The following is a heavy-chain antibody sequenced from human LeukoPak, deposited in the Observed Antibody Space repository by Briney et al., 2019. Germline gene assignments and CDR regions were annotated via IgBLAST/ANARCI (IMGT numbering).Heavy chain of an antibody. Sequence: GASVKVSCKASGYTFTTYDINWVRQATGQGLEWMGWVNPDSGNTGYVQKFQGRVTMTRNTSISTAYMELSSLRSDDTAVYYCARADYDYVWGSYRLPDPWGQGTLVTVSS. V-gene: IGHV1-8*01. D-gene: IGHD3-16*02. CDR3: ARADYDYVWGSYRLPDP. CDR1: GYTFTTYD. CDR2: VNPDSGNT. J-gene: IGHJ5*02.